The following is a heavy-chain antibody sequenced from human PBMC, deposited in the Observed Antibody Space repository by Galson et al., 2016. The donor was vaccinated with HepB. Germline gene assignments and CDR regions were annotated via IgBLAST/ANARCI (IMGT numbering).Heavy chain of an antibody. V-gene: IGHV1-69-2*01. J-gene: IGHJ4*02. CDR3: ATVSRSGTSSDY. D-gene: IGHD1-26*01. CDR1: GYTFTGYY. Sequence: VKVSCKVSGYTFTGYYIHWVQQAPGKGLEWMGLVHLEDGETMYAQKFQGGVTITADTSRDTAYMELSSLRSEDTAVYYCATVSRSGTSSDYWGQGTLVTVSS. CDR2: VHLEDGET.